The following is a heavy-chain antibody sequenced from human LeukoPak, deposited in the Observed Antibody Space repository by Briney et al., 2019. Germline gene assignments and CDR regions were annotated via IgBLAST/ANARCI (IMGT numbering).Heavy chain of an antibody. CDR3: ARAIGKVAGTDYYYYMDV. Sequence: PSETLSLTCTGSGGSISSYYWSWIRQPAGKGLEWIGRIYTSGSTNYNPSLKSRVTMSVDTSKNQFSLKLSSVTAADTAVYYCARAIGKVAGTDYYYYMDVWGKGTTVTVSS. CDR1: GGSISSYY. V-gene: IGHV4-4*07. CDR2: IYTSGST. J-gene: IGHJ6*03. D-gene: IGHD6-19*01.